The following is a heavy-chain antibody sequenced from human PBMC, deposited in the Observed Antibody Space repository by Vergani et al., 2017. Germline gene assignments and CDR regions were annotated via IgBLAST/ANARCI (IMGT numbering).Heavy chain of an antibody. V-gene: IGHV4-59*01. J-gene: IGHJ4*02. Sequence: QVQLQESGPGLVKPSETLSLTCTVSGGSISSYYWSWIRQPPGKGLEWIGYIYYNGSTNYNPSLKSRVTISVDTSKNQFSLKLSSVTAADTAVYYCARGPYDLWSGYYLHYFDYWGQGTLVTVSS. D-gene: IGHD3-3*01. CDR1: GGSISSYY. CDR2: IYYNGST. CDR3: ARGPYDLWSGYYLHYFDY.